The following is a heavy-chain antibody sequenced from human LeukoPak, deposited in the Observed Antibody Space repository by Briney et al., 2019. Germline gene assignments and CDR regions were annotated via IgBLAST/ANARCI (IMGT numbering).Heavy chain of an antibody. CDR3: AREVYSSGGGGAFDI. D-gene: IGHD6-19*01. J-gene: IGHJ3*02. CDR1: GGSISSYY. V-gene: IGHV4-59*01. Sequence: PSETLSLTCTVSGGSISSYYWSWIRQPPGKGLEWIGYIYYSGSTNYNPSLKSRVTMSVDTSKNQFSLKLSSVTAADTAVYYCAREVYSSGGGGAFDIWGQGTMVTVSS. CDR2: IYYSGST.